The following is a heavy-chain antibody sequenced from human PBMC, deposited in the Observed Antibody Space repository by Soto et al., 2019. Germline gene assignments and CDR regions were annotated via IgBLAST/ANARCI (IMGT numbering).Heavy chain of an antibody. CDR1: GGSISSYY. CDR3: AIRAVAGKRAFDY. J-gene: IGHJ4*02. CDR2: ISYSGST. D-gene: IGHD6-19*01. Sequence: SETLSLTCTVSGGSISSYYWSWIRQPPGKGLEWIGYISYSGSTNYNPSLKSRVTISVDTSKNQFSLKLSSVTAADTAVYYCAIRAVAGKRAFDYWGQGTLVTVSS. V-gene: IGHV4-59*08.